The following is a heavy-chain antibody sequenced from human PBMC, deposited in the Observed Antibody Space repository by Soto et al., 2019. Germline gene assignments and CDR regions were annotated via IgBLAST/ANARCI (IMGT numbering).Heavy chain of an antibody. Sequence: QVQLVESGGGVVQPGRSLRLSCAASRFTFGDYGMHWLRQAPGKGLECVAIISYDGTNKYYADSVMRRFTISRDNSKNTLYLEMNSLRAEDTALYYCAKDHHDGFSYGMDVWCQGTTVTGSS. J-gene: IGHJ6*02. V-gene: IGHV3-30*18. CDR2: ISYDGTNK. D-gene: IGHD3-10*01. CDR1: RFTFGDYG. CDR3: AKDHHDGFSYGMDV.